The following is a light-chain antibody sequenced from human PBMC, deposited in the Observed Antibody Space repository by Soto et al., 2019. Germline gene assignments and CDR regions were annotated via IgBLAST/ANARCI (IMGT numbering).Light chain of an antibody. CDR3: QHDNSYSEA. Sequence: DIQMTQSPSTLSGSVGDRVTITCRASQTISSWLAWYQQKPGKAPKLLIYKASTLKSVVTSRFSGSGSGTEFTLTISSLQPDDVATYYCQHDNSYSEAFGQGTKVELK. CDR2: KAS. CDR1: QTISSW. V-gene: IGKV1-5*03. J-gene: IGKJ1*01.